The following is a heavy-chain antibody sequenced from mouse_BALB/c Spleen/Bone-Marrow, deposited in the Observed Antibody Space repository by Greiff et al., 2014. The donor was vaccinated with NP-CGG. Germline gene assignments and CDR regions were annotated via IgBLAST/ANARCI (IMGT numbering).Heavy chain of an antibody. CDR3: TTLTGTSY. D-gene: IGHD4-1*01. J-gene: IGHJ3*01. CDR2: ITNGGGNT. V-gene: IGHV5-12-2*01. CDR1: GFTFSGYT. Sequence: EVKLVESGGGLVQPGGSLKLSCAASGFTFSGYTMSWVRQTPEKGLEWVAFITNGGGNTYYPDTVKGRFTISRDNAKNTLYLQMSSLKSEDTAIYYCTTLTGTSYWGQGTLVTVPA.